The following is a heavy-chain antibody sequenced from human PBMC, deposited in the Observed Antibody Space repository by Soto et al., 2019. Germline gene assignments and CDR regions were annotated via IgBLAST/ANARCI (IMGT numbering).Heavy chain of an antibody. D-gene: IGHD3-22*01. CDR1: GGTFSSYA. Sequence: SVKVSCKASGGTFSSYAISWVRQAPGQGLEWMGGIIPIFGTANYAQKFQGRVTITAAESTSTSHMERSSLRAEDNAVYYCARSITLNIMIVVVRSPERSNLDHYYYGMDVWGQGTTVTVSS. V-gene: IGHV1-69*13. J-gene: IGHJ6*02. CDR3: ARSITLNIMIVVVRSPERSNLDHYYYGMDV. CDR2: IIPIFGTA.